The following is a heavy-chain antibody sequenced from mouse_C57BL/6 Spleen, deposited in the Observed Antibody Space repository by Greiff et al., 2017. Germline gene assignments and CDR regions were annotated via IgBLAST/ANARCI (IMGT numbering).Heavy chain of an antibody. V-gene: IGHV5-17*01. J-gene: IGHJ1*03. CDR3: ARRDGNWGYFDV. CDR2: ISSGSSTI. Sequence: EVKLVESGGGLVKPGGSLKLSCAASGFTFSDYGMHWVRQAPEKGLEWVAYISSGSSTIYYADTVKGRFTISRDNAKNTLFLQMTSLRSEDTAMYYCARRDGNWGYFDVWGTGTTVTVSS. CDR1: GFTFSDYG. D-gene: IGHD2-1*01.